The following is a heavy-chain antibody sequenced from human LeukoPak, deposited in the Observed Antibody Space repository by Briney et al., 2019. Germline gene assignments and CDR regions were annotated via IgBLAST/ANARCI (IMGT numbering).Heavy chain of an antibody. V-gene: IGHV3-21*01. Sequence: GGSLRLSCAASGFTSSSYSMNWVRQAPGKGLEWVSSISSSSSYIYYADSVKGRFTISRDNAKNSLYLQMNSLRAEDTAVYYCAREYTAMVRRVYYYYGMDVWGQGTTVTVSS. CDR3: AREYTAMVRRVYYYYGMDV. CDR2: ISSSSSYI. D-gene: IGHD5-18*01. J-gene: IGHJ6*02. CDR1: GFTSSSYS.